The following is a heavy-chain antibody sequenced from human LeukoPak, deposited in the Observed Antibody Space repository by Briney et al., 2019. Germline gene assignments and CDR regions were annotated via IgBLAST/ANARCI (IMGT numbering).Heavy chain of an antibody. J-gene: IGHJ5*02. V-gene: IGHV1-46*01. CDR3: ARDNSVGDIAWWFDP. D-gene: IGHD3-16*02. CDR2: INPSGSST. CDR1: GYSFTSHY. Sequence: ASVKVSCKASGYSFTSHYMHWVRQAPGQGLEWMGLINPSGSSTLYAQKFQGRVTMTRDMSTTTDYMELSSLRSEDTAVYYCARDNSVGDIAWWFDPWGQGTLVTVSS.